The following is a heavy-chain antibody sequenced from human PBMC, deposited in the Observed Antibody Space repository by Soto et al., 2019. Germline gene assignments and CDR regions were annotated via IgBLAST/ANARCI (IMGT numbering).Heavy chain of an antibody. J-gene: IGHJ5*02. CDR2: ISSSSYI. CDR1: GFTFNSYW. CDR3: ARDSSGYDSGSDP. D-gene: IGHD5-12*01. V-gene: IGHV3-21*01. Sequence: PGGSLRLSCAASGFTFNSYWMNWVRQAPGKGLEWVSSISSSSYIYYADSVKGRFTISRDNAKNSLYLQMNSLRAEDTAVYYCARDSSGYDSGSDPWGQGTLVTVSS.